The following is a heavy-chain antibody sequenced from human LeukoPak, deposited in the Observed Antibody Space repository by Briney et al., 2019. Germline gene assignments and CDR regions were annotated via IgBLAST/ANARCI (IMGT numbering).Heavy chain of an antibody. CDR3: ARESNPSSGWYGIDY. D-gene: IGHD6-19*01. CDR1: GGSISSYY. CDR2: IYYSGST. J-gene: IGHJ4*02. Sequence: PSETLSLTCTVSGGSISSYYWSWIRQPPGKGLEWIGYIYYSGSTNYNPSLKSRVTISVDTSKNQFSLKLSSVTAADTAVYYCARESNPSSGWYGIDYWGQGTLVTVSS. V-gene: IGHV4-59*01.